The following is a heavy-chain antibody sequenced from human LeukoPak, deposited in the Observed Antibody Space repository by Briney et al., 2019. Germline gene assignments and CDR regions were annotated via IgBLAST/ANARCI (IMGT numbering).Heavy chain of an antibody. V-gene: IGHV4-59*01. CDR1: GGSISSYY. Sequence: NPSETLSLTCTVSGGSISSYYWSWIRQPPGKGLEWIGYIYYSGSTNYNPSLKSRVTISVDTSKNQFSLKLSSVTAADTAVYYCARDGHQKGAFDIWGQGTMVTVSS. J-gene: IGHJ3*02. D-gene: IGHD2-2*01. CDR2: IYYSGST. CDR3: ARDGHQKGAFDI.